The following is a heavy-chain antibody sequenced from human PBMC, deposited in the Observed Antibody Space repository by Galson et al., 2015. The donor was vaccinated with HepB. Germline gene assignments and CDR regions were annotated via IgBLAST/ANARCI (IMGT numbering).Heavy chain of an antibody. J-gene: IGHJ6*02. Sequence: SVKVSCKAYGGTFSNYGFSWVRQAPGQGLEWMGGITPILGTTNYAQNFQGRVTITADRSTTTVYMELSSLRSEDTAMYYCTGVRPRDYPSHYYYGMDMWGQGATVIVS. V-gene: IGHV1-69*10. D-gene: IGHD4-17*01. CDR3: TGVRPRDYPSHYYYGMDM. CDR2: ITPILGTT. CDR1: GGTFSNYG.